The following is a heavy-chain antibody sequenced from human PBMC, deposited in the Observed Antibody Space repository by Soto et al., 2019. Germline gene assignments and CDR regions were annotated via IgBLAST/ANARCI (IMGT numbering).Heavy chain of an antibody. D-gene: IGHD4-17*01. J-gene: IGHJ4*01. CDR1: GGSIGSYH. CDR3: ARDTVLTGMFDF. Sequence: SETLSLTCTVSGGSIGSYHWSWVRQPPGKGLEWIASVYYTGTTNYNPSLGSRVAISIDAPGNRFSMEITSVTAADTAIYYCARDTVLTGMFDFWGQGTLVTVSS. CDR2: VYYTGTT. V-gene: IGHV4-59*01.